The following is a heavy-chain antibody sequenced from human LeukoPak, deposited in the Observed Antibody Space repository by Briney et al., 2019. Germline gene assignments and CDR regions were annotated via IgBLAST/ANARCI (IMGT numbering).Heavy chain of an antibody. CDR3: ARPSRQQLRYFQH. V-gene: IGHV4-34*01. D-gene: IGHD6-13*01. CDR1: GGSISSYY. Sequence: SETLSLTCTVSGGSISSYYWSWIRQPPGKGLEWIGEINHSGSTNYNPSLKSRVTISVDTSKNQFSLKLSSVTAADTAVYYCARPSRQQLRYFQHWGQGTLVTVSS. CDR2: INHSGST. J-gene: IGHJ1*01.